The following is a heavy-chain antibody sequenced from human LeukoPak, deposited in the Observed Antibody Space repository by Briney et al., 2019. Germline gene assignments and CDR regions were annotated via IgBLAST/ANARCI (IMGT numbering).Heavy chain of an antibody. CDR1: GGSISTYY. J-gene: IGHJ6*03. Sequence: SETLSLTCTVSGGSISTYYWSWVRQPPGKGLEWIGYIYYSGSTNYNPSLKSRVTISIDTSKNQFSLKVCSVTAADTAVYYCARHGLEPTSFYYYMDVWGKGTTVTVSS. CDR2: IYYSGST. CDR3: ARHGLEPTSFYYYMDV. D-gene: IGHD1-1*01. V-gene: IGHV4-59*08.